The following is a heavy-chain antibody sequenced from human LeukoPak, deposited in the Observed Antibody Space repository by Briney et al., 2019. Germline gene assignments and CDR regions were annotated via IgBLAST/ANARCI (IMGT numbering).Heavy chain of an antibody. CDR2: IYPSDSDT. Sequence: GESLKISCKGSGYTFTTYWIGWVRQMPGKGLEWMGIIYPSDSDTRYSPSFQGQVTISVDKSINTAYLQWSNLRASDTAIYYCARRPYSYGLDVWGQGTAVTVSS. V-gene: IGHV5-51*01. D-gene: IGHD3-16*01. CDR3: ARRPYSYGLDV. CDR1: GYTFTTYW. J-gene: IGHJ6*02.